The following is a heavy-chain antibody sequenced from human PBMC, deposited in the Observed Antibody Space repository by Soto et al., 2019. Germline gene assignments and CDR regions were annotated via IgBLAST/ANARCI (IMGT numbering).Heavy chain of an antibody. CDR2: IIPILDVA. Sequence: QVQLVQSGAEVKEPGSSVKVSCKASGGTFSTYTLSWVRQAPGQGLEWMGRIIPILDVANYPQKFQGRVTITADKSTTTAYMALRSLRSEDTAVYYCARDGLYCSGGSCYSFDYWGQGTLVTVSS. CDR1: GGTFSTYT. V-gene: IGHV1-69*08. J-gene: IGHJ4*02. CDR3: ARDGLYCSGGSCYSFDY. D-gene: IGHD2-15*01.